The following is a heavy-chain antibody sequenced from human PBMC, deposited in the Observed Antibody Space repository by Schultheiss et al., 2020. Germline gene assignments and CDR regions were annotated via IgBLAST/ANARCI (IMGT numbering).Heavy chain of an antibody. Sequence: SETLSLTCAVSGGSISSYYWSWIRQPPGGGLEWSGYIYYSGSTNYNPSLHSRVTISVDTSKNQFSLKLSSVTAADTAVYYCARWFAANYYDGSGYKCLGAFDIWGQGTMVTVSS. CDR2: IYYSGST. CDR3: ARWFAANYYDGSGYKCLGAFDI. V-gene: IGHV4-59*01. CDR1: GGSISSYY. J-gene: IGHJ3*02. D-gene: IGHD3-22*01.